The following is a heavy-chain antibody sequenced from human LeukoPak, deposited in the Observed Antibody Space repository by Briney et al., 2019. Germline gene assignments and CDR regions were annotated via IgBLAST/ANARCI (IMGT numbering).Heavy chain of an antibody. J-gene: IGHJ4*02. V-gene: IGHV3-30*02. Sequence: GGSLRLSWAASGVTFRSYGMDWGRQAPGEGLGWGAFIRYDGSNKYYADSVKGRFTISRDNSKNTLYLQMNSLRAEDTAVYYCAKDPWTYSSSYYFDYWGQGTLVTVSS. D-gene: IGHD6-6*01. CDR2: IRYDGSNK. CDR3: AKDPWTYSSSYYFDY. CDR1: GVTFRSYG.